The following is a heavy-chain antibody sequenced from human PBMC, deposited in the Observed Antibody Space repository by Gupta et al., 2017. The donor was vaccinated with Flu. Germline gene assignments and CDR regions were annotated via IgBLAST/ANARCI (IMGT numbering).Heavy chain of an antibody. J-gene: IGHJ2*01. Sequence: QVQLQQWGAGLLKPSETLSLTCAVYGGSFSGYYWSWIRQPPGKGLEWIGEINHSGSTNYNPSLKSRVTISVDTSKNQFSLKLSSVTAADTAVYYCARVEYSSGWYVWYFDLWGRGTLVTVSS. CDR2: INHSGST. D-gene: IGHD6-19*01. V-gene: IGHV4-34*01. CDR3: ARVEYSSGWYVWYFDL. CDR1: GGSFSGYY.